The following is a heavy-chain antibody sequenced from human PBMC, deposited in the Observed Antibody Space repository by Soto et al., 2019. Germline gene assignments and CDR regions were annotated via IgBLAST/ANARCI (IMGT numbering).Heavy chain of an antibody. CDR3: VRETSDCSGGSCYLYFDY. V-gene: IGHV1-46*03. J-gene: IGHJ4*02. CDR2: INPSGGST. D-gene: IGHD2-15*01. CDR1: GYTFTSYY. Sequence: QVQLVQSGAEVKKPGASVKVSCKASGYTFTSYYMHWVRQAPGQGLEWMGIINPSGGSTSYAQKFHGRVTMTRDTSTSTVYMELSSLRSEDTAVYYCVRETSDCSGGSCYLYFDYWGQGTLVTVSS.